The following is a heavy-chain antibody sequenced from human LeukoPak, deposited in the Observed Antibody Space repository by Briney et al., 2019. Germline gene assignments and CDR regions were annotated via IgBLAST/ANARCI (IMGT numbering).Heavy chain of an antibody. CDR2: IKNDGSST. J-gene: IGHJ4*01. D-gene: IGHD3-10*02. Sequence: GGSLRLSCAASGFTFSSYWMHWVREAPGKGLGWVSRIKNDGSSTSYADSVRGRFTISRDNAKNTPSLQMTRLRAEDTAVYYCARDRAYNVPDYWGPGNLVTVSS. CDR3: ARDRAYNVPDY. CDR1: GFTFSSYW. V-gene: IGHV3-74*01.